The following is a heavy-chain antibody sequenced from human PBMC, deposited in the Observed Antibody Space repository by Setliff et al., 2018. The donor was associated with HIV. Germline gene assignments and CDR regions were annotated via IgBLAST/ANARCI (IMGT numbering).Heavy chain of an antibody. CDR2: IYTRGST. J-gene: IGHJ6*03. Sequence: PSETLSLTCTVSGGSISGHYWNWIRQPAGGGLEWIGRIYTRGSTNYNPSLKSRVTISVDTSKNQFSLKLSSVTAADTAVYYCARQWPYYYYMDVWGKGTTVTVS. CDR3: ARQWPYYYYMDV. D-gene: IGHD6-19*01. CDR1: GGSISGHY. V-gene: IGHV4-4*07.